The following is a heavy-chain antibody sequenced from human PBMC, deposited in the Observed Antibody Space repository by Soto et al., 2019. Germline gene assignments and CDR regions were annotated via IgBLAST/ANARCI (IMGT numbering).Heavy chain of an antibody. CDR3: VKRGRNWGAFDF. J-gene: IGHJ3*01. Sequence: VQLLESGGDLVQTGGSLRLSWVASGFILNNYAMSWVRQAPGKGLELVSTIGGTDGDSDGVPWYEDSVKGRFTISRDSSANTLFLHMDNLRAEDSALYYCVKRGRNWGAFDFWGQGTTVVVSS. CDR2: IGGTDGDSDGVP. V-gene: IGHV3-23*01. D-gene: IGHD7-27*01. CDR1: GFILNNYA.